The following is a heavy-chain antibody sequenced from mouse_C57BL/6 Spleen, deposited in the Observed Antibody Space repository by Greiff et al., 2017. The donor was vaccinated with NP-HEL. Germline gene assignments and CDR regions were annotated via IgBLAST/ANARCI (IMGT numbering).Heavy chain of an antibody. J-gene: IGHJ4*01. CDR1: GFNIKDDY. Sequence: EVQLQQSGAELVRPGASVKLSCTASGFNIKDDYMHWVKQRPEQGLEWIGWIDPENGDTEYASKFQGKATITADTSSNTAYLQLSSLTSEDTAVYYCTTRVYGNYVFYAMDYWGQGTSVTVSS. CDR3: TTRVYGNYVFYAMDY. V-gene: IGHV14-4*01. D-gene: IGHD2-1*01. CDR2: IDPENGDT.